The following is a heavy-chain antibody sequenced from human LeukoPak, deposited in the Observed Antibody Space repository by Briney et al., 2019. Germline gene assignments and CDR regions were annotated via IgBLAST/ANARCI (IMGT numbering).Heavy chain of an antibody. CDR3: ARVYNAYYYYYMDV. V-gene: IGHV7-4-1*02. D-gene: IGHD1-1*01. CDR1: GYTFTSYA. J-gene: IGHJ6*03. CDR2: INTNTGNP. Sequence: GASVKVSCKASGYTFTSYAMNWVRQAPGQGLEWMGWINTNTGNPTYAQGFTGRFVFSLDTSVSTAYLQISSLKAEDTAVYYCARVYNAYYYYYMDVWGKGTTVTVSS.